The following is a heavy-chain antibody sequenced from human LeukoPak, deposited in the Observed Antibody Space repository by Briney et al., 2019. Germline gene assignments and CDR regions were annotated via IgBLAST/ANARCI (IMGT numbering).Heavy chain of an antibody. CDR3: ARSRGSSGYYRGFDY. J-gene: IGHJ4*02. Sequence: GGSLRLSCAASGFIFSDYYMSWIRQAPGKGLEWISYISSTSSFTNYADSVKGRFTISRDNAKNSLYLSMNSLRAEDTAVYYCARSRGSSGYYRGFDYWGQGTLVTVSS. CDR2: ISSTSSFT. CDR1: GFIFSDYY. V-gene: IGHV3-11*03. D-gene: IGHD3-22*01.